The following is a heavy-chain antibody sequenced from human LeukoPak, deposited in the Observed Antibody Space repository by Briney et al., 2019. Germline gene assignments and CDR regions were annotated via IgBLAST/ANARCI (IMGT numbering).Heavy chain of an antibody. V-gene: IGHV3-64*04. CDR2: ISANGGTT. D-gene: IGHD6-13*01. Sequence: PGGSLRLSCAASGFTFSSYAMHWVRQAPGKGLEYVSSISANGGTTYYADSVKGRFIISRDTSKNTLYLQMNSLRAEDTAVYYCARGLIAAADYYFDYWGQGTLVTVSS. CDR1: GFTFSSYA. CDR3: ARGLIAAADYYFDY. J-gene: IGHJ4*02.